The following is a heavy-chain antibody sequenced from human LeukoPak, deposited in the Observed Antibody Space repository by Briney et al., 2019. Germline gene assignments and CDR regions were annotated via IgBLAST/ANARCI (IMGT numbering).Heavy chain of an antibody. CDR2: INPNSGGT. CDR3: ARGGHYDILTGYYY. CDR1: GYTFTGYY. J-gene: IGHJ4*02. V-gene: IGHV1-2*02. Sequence: ASVKVSCKASGYTFTGYYMHWVRQAPGQGLEWMGWINPNSGGTNYAQKFQGRVTMTRNTSISIAYMELSSLRSEDTAVYYCARGGHYDILTGYYYWGQGTLVTVSS. D-gene: IGHD3-9*01.